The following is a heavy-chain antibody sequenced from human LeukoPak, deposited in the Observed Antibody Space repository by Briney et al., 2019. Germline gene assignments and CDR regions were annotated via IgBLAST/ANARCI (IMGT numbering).Heavy chain of an antibody. CDR3: ARDPSRGYSYGYADY. CDR1: GFSFSTYW. J-gene: IGHJ4*02. CDR2: IMRDGSEK. Sequence: GGSLRLSCAASGFSFSTYWMNWVRQPPGKGLEWVANIMRDGSEKYYVDSVKGRFTISRDNAKNSLYLQMNTLRAEDTAVYYCARDPSRGYSYGYADYWGQGSLVIVSS. V-gene: IGHV3-7*01. D-gene: IGHD5-18*01.